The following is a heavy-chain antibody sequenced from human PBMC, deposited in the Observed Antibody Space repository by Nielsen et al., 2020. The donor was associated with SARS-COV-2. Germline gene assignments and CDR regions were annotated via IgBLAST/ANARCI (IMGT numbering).Heavy chain of an antibody. CDR2: INHSGST. V-gene: IGHV4-34*01. Sequence: PGKGLEWIGEINHSGSTNYNPSLKSRVTISVDTSKNQFSLKLSSVTAADTAVYYCARGLARGYSYGAEYNWFDPWGQGTLVTVSS. CDR3: ARGLARGYSYGAEYNWFDP. D-gene: IGHD5-18*01. J-gene: IGHJ5*02.